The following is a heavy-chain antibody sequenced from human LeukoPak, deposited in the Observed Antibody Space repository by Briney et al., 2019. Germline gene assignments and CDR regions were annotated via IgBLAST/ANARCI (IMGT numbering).Heavy chain of an antibody. D-gene: IGHD6-13*01. J-gene: IGHJ4*02. CDR3: AKGVAAVRLFEGFYFDY. Sequence: PGGSLRLSCTASAFAFNDSPMNWVRQAPGKGLEWVSTISGGGSHTYYADSVKGRFTISRDNSKNTLYLQMNSLGVEDTAVYYCAKGVAAVRLFEGFYFDYWGQGTLVTVSS. V-gene: IGHV3-23*01. CDR1: AFAFNDSP. CDR2: ISGGGSHT.